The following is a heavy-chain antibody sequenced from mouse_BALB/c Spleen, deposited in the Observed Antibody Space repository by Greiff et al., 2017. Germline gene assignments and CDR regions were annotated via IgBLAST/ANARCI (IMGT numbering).Heavy chain of an antibody. D-gene: IGHD2-14*01. CDR2: INPSNGRT. Sequence: VQLQQSGADLVKPGASVKLSCKASGYTFTSYWMHWVKQRPGQGLEWIGEINPSNGRTNYNEKFKSKATLTVDKSSSTAYMQLSSLTSEDSAVYYCAREVPRYFDVWGAGTTVTVSS. CDR1: GYTFTSYW. CDR3: AREVPRYFDV. V-gene: IGHV1S81*02. J-gene: IGHJ1*01.